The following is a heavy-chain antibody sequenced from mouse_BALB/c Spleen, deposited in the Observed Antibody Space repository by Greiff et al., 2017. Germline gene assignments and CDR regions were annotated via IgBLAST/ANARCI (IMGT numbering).Heavy chain of an antibody. D-gene: IGHD1-1*01. Sequence: VQLQQSGPELVKTGASVKISCKASGYSFTGYYMHWVKQSHGKSLEWIGYISCYNGATSYNQKFKGKATLTVDKSSSTAYMELSSLTSEDSAVYYCARTHYYGSSYFDYWGQGTTLTVSS. J-gene: IGHJ2*01. V-gene: IGHV1-31*01. CDR2: ISCYNGAT. CDR1: GYSFTGYY. CDR3: ARTHYYGSSYFDY.